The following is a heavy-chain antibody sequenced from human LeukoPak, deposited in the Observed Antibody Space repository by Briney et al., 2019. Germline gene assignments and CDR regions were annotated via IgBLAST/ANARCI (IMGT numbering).Heavy chain of an antibody. CDR1: GFTFSSYG. CDR2: VSGSGGST. V-gene: IGHV3-23*01. J-gene: IGHJ4*02. Sequence: PGGSLRLSCAASGFTFSSYGMSWVRQAPGKGLEWVSAVSGSGGSTYYADSVKGRFTISRDNSKNPLYLQMNSLRAEDTAVYYCAKDLEPVVVVAAIPLDYWGQGTLVTVSS. D-gene: IGHD2-15*01. CDR3: AKDLEPVVVVAAIPLDY.